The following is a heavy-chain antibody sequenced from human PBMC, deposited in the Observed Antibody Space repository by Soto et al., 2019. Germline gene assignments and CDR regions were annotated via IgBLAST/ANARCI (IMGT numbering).Heavy chain of an antibody. CDR1: GFIFSSDG. CDR2: ITYAGSNK. Sequence: PGGSLRLSCPAPGFIFSSDGMHWVRQAPRKGLDLVALITYAGSNKNYSASVKGRFTISINNSQIAIHMNMNILRAXNRAVYYCGRSEQYHVFAFAIRCQRRTVTVSS. CDR3: GRSEQYHVFAFAI. D-gene: IGHD2-2*01. V-gene: IGHV3-30*03. J-gene: IGHJ3*02.